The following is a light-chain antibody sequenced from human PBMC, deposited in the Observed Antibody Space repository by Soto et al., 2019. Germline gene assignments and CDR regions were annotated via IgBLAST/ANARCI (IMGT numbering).Light chain of an antibody. J-gene: IGLJ1*01. CDR3: QVWDSSSDHYV. CDR1: NIGTKS. V-gene: IGLV3-21*02. Sequence: SYELTQPPSVSVAPGQTARITCGGDNIGTKSVHWCQQKPGQAPVVVVYDDTARPSGIPERFSGSKSGNTATLTISRVAAGEEADYYCQVWDSSSDHYVFGTGTKVTVL. CDR2: DDT.